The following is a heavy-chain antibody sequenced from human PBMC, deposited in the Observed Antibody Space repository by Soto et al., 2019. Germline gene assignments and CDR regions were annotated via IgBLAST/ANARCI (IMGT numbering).Heavy chain of an antibody. CDR3: ARLLIAAAGIDWFDP. V-gene: IGHV4-39*01. J-gene: IGHJ5*02. D-gene: IGHD6-13*01. CDR2: IYYSGST. Sequence: PGKGLEWIGSIYYSGSTYYNPSLKSRVTISVDTSKNQFSLKLSSVTAADTAVYYCARLLIAAAGIDWFDPRGQGTLVTVPS.